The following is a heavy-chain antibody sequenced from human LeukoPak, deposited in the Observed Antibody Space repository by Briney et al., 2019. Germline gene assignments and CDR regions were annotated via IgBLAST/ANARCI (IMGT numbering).Heavy chain of an antibody. V-gene: IGHV3-21*01. CDR1: GFTFSSYS. J-gene: IGHJ4*02. D-gene: IGHD6-19*01. CDR2: ISSSSYYI. CDR3: ARTAVAGTPYFDY. Sequence: GGSLRLSCAASGFTFSSYSMNWVRQAPGKGLEWVSSISSSSYYIYYADSVKGRFTISRDSAKNSLYLQMNSLRGEDTAVYYCARTAVAGTPYFDYWGQGTLVTVSS.